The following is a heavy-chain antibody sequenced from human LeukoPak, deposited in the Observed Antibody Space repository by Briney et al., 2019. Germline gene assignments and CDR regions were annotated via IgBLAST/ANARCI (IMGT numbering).Heavy chain of an antibody. D-gene: IGHD3-10*01. Sequence: SETLSLTCAVSGYSISSGYYWGWIRQPSGKGLEWIGSIYHSGSTYYNPSLKSRVTISVDTSKNQFSLKLSSVTAADTAVYYCARLYMVPSYYYYYMDVWGKGTTVTVSS. V-gene: IGHV4-38-2*01. CDR2: IYHSGST. CDR1: GYSISSGYY. J-gene: IGHJ6*03. CDR3: ARLYMVPSYYYYYMDV.